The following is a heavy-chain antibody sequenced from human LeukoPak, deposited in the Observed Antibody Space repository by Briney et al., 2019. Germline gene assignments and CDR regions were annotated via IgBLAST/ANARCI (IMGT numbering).Heavy chain of an antibody. V-gene: IGHV1-2*02. CDR1: GYIYIEYV. Sequence: ASVKVSCKSSGYIYIEYVVHELRQAPGQGPEWMGWINPNSATTNYAQRLQGRVTFTRDNSLSIAYMELSSLTSDDAAVYFFARAGFSDTNTAIDVCREGTLVAVSS. CDR2: INPNSATT. J-gene: IGHJ3*01. D-gene: IGHD2-21*02. CDR3: ARAGFSDTNTAIDV.